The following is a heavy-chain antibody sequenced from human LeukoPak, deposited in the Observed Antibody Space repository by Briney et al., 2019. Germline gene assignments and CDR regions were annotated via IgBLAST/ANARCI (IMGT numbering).Heavy chain of an antibody. J-gene: IGHJ5*02. V-gene: IGHV3-23*01. D-gene: IGHD3-3*01. Sequence: AGGSLRLSCAASGFTFSSYAMSLVRQAPGKGLEWVSAISGSGGSTYYADSVKGRFTISRDNSKNTLYLQMNSLRAEDTAVYYCAKALDYDFWSGYPGVDPWGQGTLVTVSS. CDR1: GFTFSSYA. CDR3: AKALDYDFWSGYPGVDP. CDR2: ISGSGGST.